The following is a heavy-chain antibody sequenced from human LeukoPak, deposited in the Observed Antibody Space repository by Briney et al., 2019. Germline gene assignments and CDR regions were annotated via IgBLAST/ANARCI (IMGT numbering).Heavy chain of an antibody. D-gene: IGHD3-10*01. CDR3: ARFLRGAGWGWFDP. CDR1: GYSFTSYW. J-gene: IGHJ5*02. CDR2: IYPGDSDT. Sequence: GESLKISCRASGYSFTSYWIGWVRQMPGKGLEWVGIIYPGDSDTRYSPSFQGQVTISADKSISTAYLQWSSLKASDTAMYYCARFLRGAGWGWFDPWGQGTLVTVSS. V-gene: IGHV5-51*01.